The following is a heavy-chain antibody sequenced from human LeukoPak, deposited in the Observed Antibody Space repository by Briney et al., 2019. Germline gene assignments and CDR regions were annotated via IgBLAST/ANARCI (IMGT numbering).Heavy chain of an antibody. CDR2: ISYDGSNK. Sequence: PGGSLRLSCAASGFTFSSYAMHWVRQAPGKGLEWVAVISYDGSNKYYADSVKGRFTISRDNSKNTLYLQMNSLRAEDTAVYYCARGSADSPYYYYMDVWGKGTTVTVSS. D-gene: IGHD6-25*01. CDR3: ARGSADSPYYYYMDV. J-gene: IGHJ6*03. CDR1: GFTFSSYA. V-gene: IGHV3-30-3*01.